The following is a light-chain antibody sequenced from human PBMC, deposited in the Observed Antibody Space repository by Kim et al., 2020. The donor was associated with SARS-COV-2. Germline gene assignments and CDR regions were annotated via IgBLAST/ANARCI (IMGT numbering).Light chain of an antibody. CDR1: GSDVGRYDL. Sequence: GQSITISCTGSGSDVGRYDLVSWYQQRPGKAPKLIISEVTKRPSGVSNRFSGSKSGNTASLTISGLQPEDEADYYCCSYVANSIYVFASGTKVTVL. CDR3: CSYVANSIYV. J-gene: IGLJ1*01. V-gene: IGLV2-23*02. CDR2: EVT.